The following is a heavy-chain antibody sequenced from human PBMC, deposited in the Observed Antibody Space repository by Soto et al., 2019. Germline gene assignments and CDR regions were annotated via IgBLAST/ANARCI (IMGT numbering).Heavy chain of an antibody. CDR3: AKDRRAMNWYFDI. CDR2: INWSRLSI. Sequence: EVQLVESGGGLGQPGRSLRLSCVASGFTFDDFAMHWVRQAPGKGLAWVAGINWSRLSIDYADSVKGRFTISRDNAKKSIFLQLNTLTSEDTALYYCAKDRRAMNWYFDIWGRGTRVTVSS. J-gene: IGHJ2*01. CDR1: GFTFDDFA. V-gene: IGHV3-9*01.